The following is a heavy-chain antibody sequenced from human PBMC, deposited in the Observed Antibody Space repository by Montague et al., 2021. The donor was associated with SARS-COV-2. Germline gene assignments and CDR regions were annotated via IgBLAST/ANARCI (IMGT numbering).Heavy chain of an antibody. CDR3: ARTTTRMLYPENAFDI. V-gene: IGHV6-1*01. CDR1: GDSVSSNPAT. D-gene: IGHD2-15*01. CDR2: TYYRSEWYH. Sequence: CAISGDSVSSNPATWNWIRQSPSRGLEWLGRTYYRSEWYHDYAISLKSRITINPDTSKNQFPLQLSSVAPEDTAVFYCARTTTRMLYPENAFDIWGQGTMVTVSS. J-gene: IGHJ3*02.